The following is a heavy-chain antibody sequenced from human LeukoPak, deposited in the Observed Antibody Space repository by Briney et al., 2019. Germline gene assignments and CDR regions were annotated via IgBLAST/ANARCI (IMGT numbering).Heavy chain of an antibody. CDR1: GYTFTGYY. V-gene: IGHV1-2*02. CDR2: INPNSGGT. J-gene: IGHJ4*02. D-gene: IGHD6-6*01. CDR3: ARERTARGGFGRPTFDY. Sequence: GASVKVSCKASGYTFTGYYMHRVRQAPGQGLEWMGWINPNSGGTNYAQKFQGRVTMTRDTSISTAYMELSRLTSDDTAVYYCARERTARGGFGRPTFDYWGRGTLVTVSS.